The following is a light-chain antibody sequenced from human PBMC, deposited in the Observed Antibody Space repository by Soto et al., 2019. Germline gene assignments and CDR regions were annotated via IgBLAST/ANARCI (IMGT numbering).Light chain of an antibody. CDR2: GAS. CDR3: QQYGSSSYT. Sequence: EIVLTQSPGTLSLSPGERATLSCRASQSVSSTYLAWYQQNPGQAPRLLIYGASSRATGIPDRFSGSGSGTDFTLTISGLEAEDVAVYVCQQYGSSSYTFGQGTKLEIK. CDR1: QSVSSTY. J-gene: IGKJ2*01. V-gene: IGKV3-20*01.